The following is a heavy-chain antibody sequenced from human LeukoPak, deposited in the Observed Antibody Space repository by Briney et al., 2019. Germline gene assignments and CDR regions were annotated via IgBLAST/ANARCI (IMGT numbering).Heavy chain of an antibody. CDR3: ARDQGGSSGSFDY. Sequence: PSETLSLTCAVYGGSFSGYYWSWIRQPPGKGLEWIGEINHSGSTNYNPSLKSRVTISVDTSKNQFSLKLSSVTAADTAVYYCARDQGGSSGSFDYWGQGTLVTVSS. V-gene: IGHV4-34*01. D-gene: IGHD3-22*01. CDR1: GGSFSGYY. CDR2: INHSGST. J-gene: IGHJ4*02.